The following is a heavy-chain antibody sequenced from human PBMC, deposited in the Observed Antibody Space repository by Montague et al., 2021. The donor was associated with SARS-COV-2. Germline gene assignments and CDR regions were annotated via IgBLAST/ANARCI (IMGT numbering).Heavy chain of an antibody. Sequence: SETLSLTCAVYGGSFSGHYWSWIRQPPGKGLEWIGEINNSGSTNYNPSLKSRVTISVDTSKNQFSLKLHSVTAADTAVYYRARGRIEVSMTVVVLTGASYDMDVWGKGTTVTVSS. D-gene: IGHD2-2*01. V-gene: IGHV4-34*01. CDR3: ARGRIEVSMTVVVLTGASYDMDV. J-gene: IGHJ6*03. CDR2: INNSGST. CDR1: GGSFSGHY.